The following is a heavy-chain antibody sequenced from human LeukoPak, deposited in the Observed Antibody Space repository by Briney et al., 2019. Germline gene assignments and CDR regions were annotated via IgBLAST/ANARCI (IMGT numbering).Heavy chain of an antibody. J-gene: IGHJ4*02. V-gene: IGHV1-2*02. D-gene: IGHD1-1*01. CDR3: ARDLFVEENWDY. Sequence: ASVKVSCKASGYTFTRYYMHWVRQAPGQGLEWMGWINPNSGGTNYAQKFQGRVTMTRDTSISTAYMELSRLRSDDTAVYYCARDLFVEENWDYWGQGTLVTVSS. CDR1: GYTFTRYY. CDR2: INPNSGGT.